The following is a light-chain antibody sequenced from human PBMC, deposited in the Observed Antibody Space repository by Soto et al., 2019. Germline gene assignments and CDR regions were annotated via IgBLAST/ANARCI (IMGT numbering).Light chain of an antibody. CDR3: ISYTVSRSYV. CDR1: SSDIGTYDH. Sequence: QSALTQPASVSGSPGQSITISCSGTSSDIGTYDHVAWFQQFPGKTPKLMIYSVSNRPSGVSYRFSGSKSGNTASLTISGLQAGDEADYYCISYTVSRSYVFGTGTKVTVL. J-gene: IGLJ1*01. CDR2: SVS. V-gene: IGLV2-14*01.